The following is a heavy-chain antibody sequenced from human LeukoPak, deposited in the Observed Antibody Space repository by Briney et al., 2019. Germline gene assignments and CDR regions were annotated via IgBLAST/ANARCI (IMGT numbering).Heavy chain of an antibody. CDR1: GFIFSGYG. CDR2: LQYDGSDK. Sequence: GGSLRLSCETSGFIFSGYGMHWIRQAPGMGLEWVAFLQYDGSDKYYADSVKGRFTISRDNSKNTLYLQMNSLRAEDTALYYCAKDIVGATFAFDIWGQGTMVTVSS. CDR3: AKDIVGATFAFDI. V-gene: IGHV3-30*02. J-gene: IGHJ3*02. D-gene: IGHD1-26*01.